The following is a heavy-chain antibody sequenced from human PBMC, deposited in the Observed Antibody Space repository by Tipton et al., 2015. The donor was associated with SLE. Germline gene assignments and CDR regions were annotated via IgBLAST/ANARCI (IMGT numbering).Heavy chain of an antibody. CDR3: ARVLGPGPLYYYYYGMDV. D-gene: IGHD2/OR15-2a*01. V-gene: IGHV3-53*01. CDR1: GFTVSSNY. CDR2: IYSGGST. Sequence: SLRLSCAASGFTVSSNYMSWVRQAPGKGLEWVSVIYSGGSTYYADSVKGRFTISRDNSKNTLYLQMNSLRAEDTAVYYCARVLGPGPLYYYYYGMDVWGQGTTVTVSS. J-gene: IGHJ6*02.